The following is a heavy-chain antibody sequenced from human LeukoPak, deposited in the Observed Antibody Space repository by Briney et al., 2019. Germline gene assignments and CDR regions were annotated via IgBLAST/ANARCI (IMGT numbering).Heavy chain of an antibody. J-gene: IGHJ4*02. V-gene: IGHV1-46*01. CDR1: GYTFPNYY. Sequence: ASVKVSCKTSGYTFPNYYIHWVRQAPGQGLEWMAIINPSTGGTHYAQRFQGRVTVTRDTSTSTVYMELSSLRSEDTAVYYCARDLGDTSRFLWGNYFDHWGQGTLVTVSS. CDR3: ARDLGDTSRFLWGNYFDH. D-gene: IGHD6-13*01. CDR2: INPSTGGT.